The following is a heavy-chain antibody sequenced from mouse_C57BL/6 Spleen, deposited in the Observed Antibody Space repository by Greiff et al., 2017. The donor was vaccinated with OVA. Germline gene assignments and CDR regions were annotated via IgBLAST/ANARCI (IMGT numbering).Heavy chain of an antibody. V-gene: IGHV5-17*01. J-gene: IGHJ4*01. D-gene: IGHD2-4*01. CDR3: ARGDYDDYYAMDY. Sequence: EVKVVESGGGLVKPGGSLKLSCAASGFTFSDYGMHWVRQAPEKGLEWVAYISSGSSTIYYADTVKGRFTISRDNAKNTLFLQMTSLRSEDTAMYYCARGDYDDYYAMDYWGQGTSVTVSS. CDR1: GFTFSDYG. CDR2: ISSGSSTI.